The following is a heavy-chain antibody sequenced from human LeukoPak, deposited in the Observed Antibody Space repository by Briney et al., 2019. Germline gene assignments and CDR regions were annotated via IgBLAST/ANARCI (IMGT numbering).Heavy chain of an antibody. J-gene: IGHJ4*02. CDR3: ARAISSRWGFDF. CDR2: IYPGDSET. CDR1: GYSFPTYW. V-gene: IGHV5-51*01. D-gene: IGHD6-13*01. Sequence: KRGESLKISCKGSGYSFPTYWIGLVRQMPGKGLEWMGIIYPGDSETRYSPPFQGQVTISADKSISTAYLQWSSLQASDSAMYYCARAISSRWGFDFWGQGSLVTVSS.